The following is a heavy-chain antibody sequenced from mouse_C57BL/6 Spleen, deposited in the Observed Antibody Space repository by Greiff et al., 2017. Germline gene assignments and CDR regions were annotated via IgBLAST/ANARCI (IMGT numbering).Heavy chain of an antibody. CDR2: INPNNGGT. V-gene: IGHV1-22*01. Sequence: EVQLQESGPELVKPGASVKMSCKASGYTFTDYNMHWVKQSHGKSLEWSGYINPNNGGTSYNQKFKGKATLTVNKSSSTAYMELRSLTSEDSAVYYCASKGGLWLRRVWYFDVWGTGTTVTVSS. J-gene: IGHJ1*03. CDR1: GYTFTDYN. D-gene: IGHD2-2*01. CDR3: ASKGGLWLRRVWYFDV.